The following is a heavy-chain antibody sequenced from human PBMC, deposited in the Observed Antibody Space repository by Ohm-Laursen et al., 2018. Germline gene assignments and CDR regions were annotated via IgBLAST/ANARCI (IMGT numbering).Heavy chain of an antibody. CDR3: ARPMTTVKSYAFDI. Sequence: SLRLSCSASGFTFCDYYMSWIRQAPGKGLEWVSYISSSGSTIYYADSVKGRFTISRDNAKNSLYLQMNSLRAEDTAVYYCARPMTTVKSYAFDIWGQGTMVTVSS. CDR2: ISSSGSTI. V-gene: IGHV3-11*01. J-gene: IGHJ3*02. D-gene: IGHD4-11*01. CDR1: GFTFCDYY.